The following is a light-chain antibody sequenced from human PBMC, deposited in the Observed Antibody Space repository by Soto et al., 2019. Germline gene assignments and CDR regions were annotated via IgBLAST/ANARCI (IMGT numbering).Light chain of an antibody. CDR2: GTF. J-gene: IGKJ5*01. V-gene: IGKV3D-15*01. Sequence: EIVMTQSPATLSVSPGEGVTLSCRASQSMTTKLAWYQQKPGQAPRLLIHGTFTRATDIPARFSGSGSGTDFTLTISGLEPEDFAVYYCQQRTNRPPITFGQGTRLEIK. CDR1: QSMTTK. CDR3: QQRTNRPPIT.